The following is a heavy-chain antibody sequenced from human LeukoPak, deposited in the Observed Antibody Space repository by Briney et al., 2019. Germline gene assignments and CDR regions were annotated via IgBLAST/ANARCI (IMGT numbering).Heavy chain of an antibody. CDR3: ARENGYSYGYTGDWFDP. Sequence: GGSLRLSCAASGFTVSSNYMGWVRQAPGKGLEWVSVIYSGGSTYYADSVKGRFTISRDNSKNTLYLQMNSLRAEDTAVYYCARENGYSYGYTGDWFDPWGQGTLVTVSS. CDR1: GFTVSSNY. D-gene: IGHD5-18*01. V-gene: IGHV3-66*02. J-gene: IGHJ5*02. CDR2: IYSGGST.